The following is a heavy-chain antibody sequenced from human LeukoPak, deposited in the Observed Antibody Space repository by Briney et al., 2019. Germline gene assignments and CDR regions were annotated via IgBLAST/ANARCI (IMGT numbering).Heavy chain of an antibody. D-gene: IGHD1-26*01. J-gene: IGHJ4*02. CDR1: GFTFSTYT. CDR2: ISSSASSI. V-gene: IGHV3-48*01. Sequence: GGSLRLSCAASGFTFSTYTMNWVRQAPGKGLEWVSYISSSASSIYYADSVRGRFTISRDNSKNTLYLQMNSLRAEDTAVYYCAKGGVSVWSGSYYWGQGILVTVSS. CDR3: AKGGVSVWSGSYY.